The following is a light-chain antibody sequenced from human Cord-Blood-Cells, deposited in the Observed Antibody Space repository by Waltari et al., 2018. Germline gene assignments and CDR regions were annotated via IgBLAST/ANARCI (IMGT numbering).Light chain of an antibody. Sequence: IQMTQATSSMSASLGARSTITCRASQGISSYLKWYQQKPGKAPKLLIYAASSLQSGVPSRFSGSGSGTDFTLTISSLQPEDFATYYCQQSYSNPFTFGQGTRLEIK. J-gene: IGKJ5*01. V-gene: IGKV1-39*01. CDR3: QQSYSNPFT. CDR1: QGISSY. CDR2: AAS.